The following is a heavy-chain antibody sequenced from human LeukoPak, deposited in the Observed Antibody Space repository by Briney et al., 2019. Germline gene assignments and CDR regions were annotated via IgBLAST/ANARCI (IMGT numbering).Heavy chain of an antibody. Sequence: PGGSLRLSCAASGFTFSSYAMSWVRQAPGKGLEWVSGISGSDGSTNYADSVKGRFTISRENSKNTLYLQMNSLRAEDTAVYYCAKDSAKKYDDSWGQGTLVTVSS. CDR3: AKDSAKKYDDS. CDR2: ISGSDGST. J-gene: IGHJ4*02. D-gene: IGHD2/OR15-2a*01. CDR1: GFTFSSYA. V-gene: IGHV3-23*01.